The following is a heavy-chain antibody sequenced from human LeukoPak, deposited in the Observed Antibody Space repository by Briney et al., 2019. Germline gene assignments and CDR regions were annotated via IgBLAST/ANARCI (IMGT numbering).Heavy chain of an antibody. J-gene: IGHJ4*02. CDR1: GYTFTGYY. D-gene: IGHD2-15*01. CDR2: INPNSGGT. Sequence: VASVKVSCTASGYTFTGYYMHWVRQAPGQGLEWMGWINPNSGGTNYAQKFQGRVTMTRDTSISTAYMELSRLRSDDTAVYYCASSLWRGGSCYRGLYFDYWGQGTLVTVSS. V-gene: IGHV1-2*02. CDR3: ASSLWRGGSCYRGLYFDY.